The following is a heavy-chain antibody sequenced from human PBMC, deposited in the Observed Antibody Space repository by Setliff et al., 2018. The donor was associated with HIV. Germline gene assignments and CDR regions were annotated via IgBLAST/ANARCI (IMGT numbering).Heavy chain of an antibody. Sequence: SETLSLTCTVSGGSIGGYYWSWIRQPPGTGLEWLGCIYSGGSTNYNPSLESRVTISLDTSKNQFSLRLTSVTAADTAVYYCAREHDYSNYRRLDSWGQGILVTVSS. J-gene: IGHJ4*02. CDR2: IYSGGST. V-gene: IGHV4-4*08. CDR3: AREHDYSNYRRLDS. D-gene: IGHD4-4*01. CDR1: GGSIGGYY.